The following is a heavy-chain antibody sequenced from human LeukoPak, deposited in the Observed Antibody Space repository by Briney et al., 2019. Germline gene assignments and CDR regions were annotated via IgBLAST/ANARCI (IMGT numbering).Heavy chain of an antibody. V-gene: IGHV4-39*02. CDR2: IYYSGST. CDR1: GGSISTTSYY. Sequence: SGTLSLTCTVSGGSISTTSYYWALIRQPPGKGPEWIGSIYYSGSTYYNPSLKSRVTISVDTSKNHFSLKLTSVTAADTAVYYCSRLSEGATADSWGQGILVTVSS. J-gene: IGHJ4*02. D-gene: IGHD1-26*01. CDR3: SRLSEGATADS.